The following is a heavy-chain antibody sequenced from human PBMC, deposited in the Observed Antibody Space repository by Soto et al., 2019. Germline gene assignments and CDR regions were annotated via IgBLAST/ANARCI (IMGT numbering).Heavy chain of an antibody. D-gene: IGHD3-22*01. CDR1: GFTFSSYA. Sequence: EVQLLESGGGLVQPGGSVRLSCAASGFTFSSYAKNWVRQAPGKGLEWVSAISGSAATTHFADSVKGRFTISRDNSKNTLYLQMNSLRAEDTAVYYCARDRSYYDSSGSYSPPYWGQGTLVTVSS. V-gene: IGHV3-23*01. J-gene: IGHJ4*02. CDR3: ARDRSYYDSSGSYSPPY. CDR2: ISGSAATT.